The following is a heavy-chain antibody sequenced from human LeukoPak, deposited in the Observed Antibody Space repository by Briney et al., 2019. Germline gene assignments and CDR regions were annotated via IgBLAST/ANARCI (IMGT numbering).Heavy chain of an antibody. CDR1: GFTFSNAW. CDR2: IKSKTDGGTT. V-gene: IGHV3-15*01. J-gene: IGHJ4*02. Sequence: GGSLRLSCAASGFTFSNAWMSWVRQAPGKGLEWVGRIKSKTDGGTTDYAAAVKGRFTISRDDSKNTLYLQMNSLKTEDTAVYYCTTLTQYSSTLIDYWGQGTLVTVSS. CDR3: TTLTQYSSTLIDY. D-gene: IGHD6-19*01.